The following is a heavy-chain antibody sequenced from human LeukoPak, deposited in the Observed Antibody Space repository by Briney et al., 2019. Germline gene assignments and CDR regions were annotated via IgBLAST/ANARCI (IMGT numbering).Heavy chain of an antibody. J-gene: IGHJ5*02. CDR2: ISWNSGSI. Sequence: PGGSLRLSCAASGFTFDDYAMHWVRQAPGKGLEWVSGISWNSGSIGYADSVKGRFTISRDNAKNSLYLQMNSLKAEDTALYYCAKDLSSSSWYRDNGFDPWGQGTLVTVSS. V-gene: IGHV3-9*01. CDR1: GFTFDDYA. CDR3: AKDLSSSSWYRDNGFDP. D-gene: IGHD6-13*01.